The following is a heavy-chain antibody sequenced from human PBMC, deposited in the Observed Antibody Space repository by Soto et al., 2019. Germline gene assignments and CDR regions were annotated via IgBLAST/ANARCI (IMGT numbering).Heavy chain of an antibody. V-gene: IGHV3-33*01. CDR3: ARWGNWKVADN. D-gene: IGHD3-16*01. CDR2: IWYDGSNK. CDR1: GFTFSSHG. Sequence: QVQLVESGGGVVQPGRSLRLSCAASGFTFSSHGMHWVRQAPDKGLEWVAVIWYDGSNKYYADSVEGRFTISRDNSNNMLYLEMNRLRVEDTAIYYCARWGNWKVADNWGQGTLVTVSS. J-gene: IGHJ4*02.